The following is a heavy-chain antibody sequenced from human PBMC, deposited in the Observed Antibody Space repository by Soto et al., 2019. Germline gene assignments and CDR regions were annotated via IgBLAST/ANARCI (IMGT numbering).Heavy chain of an antibody. Sequence: PGGSLRLSCTASGFTFGDYAMSWFRQAPGKGLEWVGFIRSKAYGGTTEYAASVKGRFTISRDDSKSIAYLQMNSLKTEETAVYYCTRKFEYSSSSATTNYDVWGQGTTVTVSS. CDR1: GFTFGDYA. CDR2: IRSKAYGGTT. V-gene: IGHV3-49*03. J-gene: IGHJ6*02. D-gene: IGHD6-6*01. CDR3: TRKFEYSSSSATTNYDV.